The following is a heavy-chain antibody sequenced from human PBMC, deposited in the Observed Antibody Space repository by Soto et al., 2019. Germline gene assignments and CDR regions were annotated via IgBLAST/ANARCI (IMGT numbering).Heavy chain of an antibody. J-gene: IGHJ4*02. D-gene: IGHD5-18*01. CDR2: IYYSGST. CDR1: GGSISSGGYY. CDR3: ARSGYSYGPNPLLY. Sequence: SETLSLTCTVSGGSISSGGYYWSWIRQHPGKGLEWIGYIYYSGSTYYNPSLKSRVTISVDTSKNQFSLKLSSVTAANTAVYYCARSGYSYGPNPLLYWGQGTLVTVSS. V-gene: IGHV4-31*03.